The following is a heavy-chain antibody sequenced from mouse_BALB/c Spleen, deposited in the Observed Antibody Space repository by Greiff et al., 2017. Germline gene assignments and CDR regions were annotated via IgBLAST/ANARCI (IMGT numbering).Heavy chain of an antibody. CDR3: AREGIIHYYGCRFAY. V-gene: IGHV4-1*02. CDR2: INPDSSTI. D-gene: IGHD1-2*01. CDR1: GFDFSRYW. J-gene: IGHJ3*01. Sequence: EVKLMESGGGLVQPGGSLKLSCAASGFDFSRYWMSWVRQAPGKGLEWIGEINPDSSTINYTPSLKDKFIISRDNAKNTLYLQMSKVRSEDTALYYCAREGIIHYYGCRFAYWGQGTLVTVSA.